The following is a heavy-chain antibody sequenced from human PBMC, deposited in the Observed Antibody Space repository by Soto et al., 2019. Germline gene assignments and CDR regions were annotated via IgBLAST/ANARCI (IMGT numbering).Heavy chain of an antibody. D-gene: IGHD3-10*01. V-gene: IGHV1-3*01. CDR1: GNTVPNYA. Sequence: ASVKVSCKASGNTVPNYAIHWVRQAPGQRLEWMGWINGGNGNTYYSEHFQGRVTFTRDTSAGTVYMELSSLRSEDTAVYYCARGPPYYYGSLGWFDPWGQGTLVTVSS. CDR2: INGGNGNT. J-gene: IGHJ5*02. CDR3: ARGPPYYYGSLGWFDP.